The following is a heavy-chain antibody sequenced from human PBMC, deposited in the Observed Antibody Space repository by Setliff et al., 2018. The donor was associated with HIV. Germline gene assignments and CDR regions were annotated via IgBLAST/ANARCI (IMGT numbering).Heavy chain of an antibody. CDR2: IYHSGST. V-gene: IGHV4-38-2*02. J-gene: IGHJ6*02. CDR3: ARDDSSGWHFYYYYGMDV. D-gene: IGHD6-19*01. Sequence: PSETLSLTCTVSGGSISSGYYWGWIRQPPGKGLEWIGSIYHSGSTYYNPSLKSRVTISVDTSKNQFSLKLSSVTAADTAVYYCARDDSSGWHFYYYYGMDVWGQGTTVTVSS. CDR1: GGSISSGYY.